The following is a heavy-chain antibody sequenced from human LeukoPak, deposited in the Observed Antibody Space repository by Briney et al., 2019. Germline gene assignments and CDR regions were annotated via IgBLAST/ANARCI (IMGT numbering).Heavy chain of an antibody. D-gene: IGHD6-19*01. V-gene: IGHV3-9*01. CDR1: GFTFDDYA. CDR3: AREGDSSGWPSDY. CDR2: ISWNSGSI. Sequence: GRSLRLSCAASGFTFDDYAMHWVRQAPGKGLEWVSGISWNSGSIGYADSVKGRFTISRDNAKNSLYLQMNSLRAEDTAVYYCAREGDSSGWPSDYWGQGTLVTVSS. J-gene: IGHJ4*02.